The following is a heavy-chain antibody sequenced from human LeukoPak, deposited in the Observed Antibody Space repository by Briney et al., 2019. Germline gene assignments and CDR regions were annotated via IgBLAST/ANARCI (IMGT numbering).Heavy chain of an antibody. V-gene: IGHV1-2*02. CDR3: ARDRGYSYGYGFDY. J-gene: IGHJ4*02. CDR1: GYTFTGYD. Sequence: ASVKVSCKASGYTFTGYDMHWVRQAPGQGLEWMGWINPNSGGTNYAQKFQGRVTMTRDTSISTAYMELSRLRSDDTAVYYCARDRGYSYGYGFDYWGQGTLVTVSS. D-gene: IGHD5-18*01. CDR2: INPNSGGT.